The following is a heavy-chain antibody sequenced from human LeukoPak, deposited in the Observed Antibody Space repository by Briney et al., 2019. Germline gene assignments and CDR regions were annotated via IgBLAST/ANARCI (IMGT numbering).Heavy chain of an antibody. V-gene: IGHV4-34*01. CDR3: ARLQECSTSCYASLDY. J-gene: IGHJ4*02. CDR1: GGSFSGYY. CDR2: INHSRST. Sequence: PSETLSLTCAVYGGSFSGYYWSWIRQPPGKGLEWIGEINHSRSTNYNPSLKSRVTISVDTSKNQFSLKLSSVTAADTAVYYCARLQECSTSCYASLDYWGQGTLVTVSS. D-gene: IGHD2-2*01.